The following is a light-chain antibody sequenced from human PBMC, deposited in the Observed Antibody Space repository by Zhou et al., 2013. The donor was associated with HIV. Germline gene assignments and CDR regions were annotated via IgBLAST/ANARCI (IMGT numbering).Light chain of an antibody. CDR2: AAS. CDR1: QNVFSN. Sequence: EVVMTQSPSTLSVSPGERVTLSCRASQNVFSNLAWYQQKPGQAPSLLIYAASTRATGIPARFSGSGSGTDFTLTITTLEPEDFAVYYCQQRSNWPRTFGQGTKVEIK. J-gene: IGKJ1*01. CDR3: QQRSNWPRT. V-gene: IGKV3-11*01.